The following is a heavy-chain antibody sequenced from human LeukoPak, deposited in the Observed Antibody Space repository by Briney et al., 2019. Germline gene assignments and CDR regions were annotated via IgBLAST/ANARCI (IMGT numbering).Heavy chain of an antibody. J-gene: IGHJ4*02. CDR1: GGSISSYY. V-gene: IGHV3-11*06. CDR2: ISGSSSAI. CDR3: ATYSGYDRIFDY. Sequence: LSLTCTVSGGSISSYYWSWIRQPPGKGLEWLSYISGSSSAINYADSVKGRFTISRDNAKNSLFLQMNSLRAEDTAVYYCATYSGYDRIFDYWGQGTLVTVSS. D-gene: IGHD5-12*01.